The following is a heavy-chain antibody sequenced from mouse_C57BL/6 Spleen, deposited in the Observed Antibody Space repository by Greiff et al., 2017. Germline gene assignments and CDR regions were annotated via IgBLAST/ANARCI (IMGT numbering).Heavy chain of an antibody. CDR3: AREHYYGSSYFYWYFDV. CDR2: ISYDGSH. Sequence: EVKLQESGPGLVKPSQSLSLTCSVTGYSITSGYYWNWIRQFPGNKLEWMGYISYDGSHNSNPSLKNRISITRDTSKNQFFLKLNSVTTEDTATXYCAREHYYGSSYFYWYFDVWGTGTTVTVSS. V-gene: IGHV3-6*01. J-gene: IGHJ1*03. D-gene: IGHD1-1*01. CDR1: GYSITSGYY.